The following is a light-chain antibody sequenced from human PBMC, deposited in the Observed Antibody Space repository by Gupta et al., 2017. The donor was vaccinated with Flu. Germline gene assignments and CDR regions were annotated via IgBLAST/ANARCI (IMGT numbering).Light chain of an antibody. CDR2: SNS. CDR1: STNIGAGYD. J-gene: IGLJ3*02. CDR3: QSYDFTMSGVV. V-gene: IGLV1-40*01. Sequence: VTSPCTGTSTNIGAGYDVHWYQQFPGAAPKLLIYSNSNRPSEVPERFSASKSGPSASLAITGLQPEDEADYYCQSYDFTMSGVVFGGGTTLNVL.